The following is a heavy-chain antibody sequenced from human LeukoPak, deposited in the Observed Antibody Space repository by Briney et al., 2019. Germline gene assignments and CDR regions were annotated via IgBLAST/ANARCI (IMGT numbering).Heavy chain of an antibody. CDR1: DDPINSGVYY. V-gene: IGHV4-61*09. CDR3: ARAKKRSGRSRNFYLDV. D-gene: IGHD1-26*01. J-gene: IGHJ6*03. Sequence: SETLSLTCTVSDDPINSGVYYWNWIRQPAGKGLEWIGHIYTSGTTTNSNPSLKRRAAISLDTSKNHFSLKLSSVTAADTAVYYCARAKKRSGRSRNFYLDVWGKGTTVTVSS. CDR2: IYTSGTTT.